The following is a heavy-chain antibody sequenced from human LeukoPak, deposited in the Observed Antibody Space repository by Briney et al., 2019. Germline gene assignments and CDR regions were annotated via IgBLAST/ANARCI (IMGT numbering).Heavy chain of an antibody. CDR3: ARVTEAPYYFDY. V-gene: IGHV3-21*01. CDR1: GFTFSSYS. J-gene: IGHJ4*02. CDR2: ISSSSSYI. Sequence: PGGSLRLSCAAPGFTFSSYSMNWVRQAPGKGLEWVSSISSSSSYIYYADSVKGRFTISRDNAKNSLYLQMNSLRAEDTAVYYCARVTEAPYYFDYWGQGTPVTVSS.